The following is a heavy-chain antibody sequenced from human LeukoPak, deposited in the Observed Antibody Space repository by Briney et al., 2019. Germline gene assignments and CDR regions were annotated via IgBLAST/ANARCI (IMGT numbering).Heavy chain of an antibody. D-gene: IGHD6-13*01. CDR1: GFTFSSYG. V-gene: IGHV3-30*02. CDR3: AKEFVGMAAAGKRGYMDV. J-gene: IGHJ6*03. CDR2: IRYDGSNK. Sequence: GGSLRLSCAASGFTFSSYGMHWVRQAPGKGLEWVAFIRYDGSNKYYADSVKGRFTISRDNSKNTLYLQMNSLRAEDTAVYYCAKEFVGMAAAGKRGYMDVWGKGTTVTVSS.